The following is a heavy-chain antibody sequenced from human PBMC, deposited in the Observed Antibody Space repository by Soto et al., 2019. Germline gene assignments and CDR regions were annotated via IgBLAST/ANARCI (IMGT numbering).Heavy chain of an antibody. Sequence: SSETLSLTXTVSGGSISGHYWIWIRQSPGKGLEWIGHIFYSGSTNYNPSLKGRVTLSAGTSKNQFSLRLSSVTAADTAVYFCARVGSSGWSPDYWGQGILVTVSS. J-gene: IGHJ4*02. D-gene: IGHD6-19*01. CDR2: IFYSGST. V-gene: IGHV4-59*11. CDR3: ARVGSSGWSPDY. CDR1: GGSISGHY.